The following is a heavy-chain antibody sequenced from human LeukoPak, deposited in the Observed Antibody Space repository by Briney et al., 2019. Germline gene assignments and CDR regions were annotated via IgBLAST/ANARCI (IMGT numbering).Heavy chain of an antibody. Sequence: ASVKVSCKASGYTFTSYGISWVRQAPGQGLEWMGWISAYNGNTNYAQKLQGRVTMTTDTSTSTAYMELRSLRSDDTAVYYCARVADSSGYYYYHYYYMDVWGKGTTVTISS. V-gene: IGHV1-18*01. D-gene: IGHD3-22*01. CDR1: GYTFTSYG. CDR3: ARVADSSGYYYYHYYYMDV. CDR2: ISAYNGNT. J-gene: IGHJ6*03.